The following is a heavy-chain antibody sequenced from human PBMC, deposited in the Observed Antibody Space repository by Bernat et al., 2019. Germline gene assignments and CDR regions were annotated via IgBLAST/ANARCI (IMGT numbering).Heavy chain of an antibody. CDR1: GGSIGNSNYY. Sequence: QLQLQESGPGLVKPSETLSLTCTVSGGSIGNSNYYWGWIRQPPGKGLEWIGTIYYSGSTYYNPSLKSRVTISVDTSKNQFSLKLSSVTAADTAVYYCALPDYVYAFDIWGQGTMVTVSS. CDR2: IYYSGST. J-gene: IGHJ3*02. CDR3: ALPDYVYAFDI. V-gene: IGHV4-39*01. D-gene: IGHD4-17*01.